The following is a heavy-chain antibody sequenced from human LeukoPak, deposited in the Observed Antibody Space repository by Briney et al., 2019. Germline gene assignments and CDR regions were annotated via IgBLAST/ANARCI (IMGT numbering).Heavy chain of an antibody. CDR2: IYYSGST. D-gene: IGHD2-2*01. V-gene: IGHV4-31*03. Sequence: SETLSLTCTVSGGSISSGGYYWSWIRQHPGKGLEWIGYIYYSGSTYYNPSLKSRVTISVDTSKNQFSLKLSSVTAADTAVYYCARGGVPAALTYDWFDPWGQGTLVTVSS. J-gene: IGHJ5*02. CDR3: ARGGVPAALTYDWFDP. CDR1: GGSISSGGYY.